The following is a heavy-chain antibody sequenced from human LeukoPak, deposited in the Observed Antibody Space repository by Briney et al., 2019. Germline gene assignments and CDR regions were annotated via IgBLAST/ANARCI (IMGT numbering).Heavy chain of an antibody. Sequence: PGGSLRLSCAASGFTFSGSGMSWVRQAPGKGLEWISSSGDSDGSTYHADSLKGRFTISRDNSKNTLYLQMNSLRAEDTAVYYCAKGGCRGTCNPLAYWGQGALVTVSP. V-gene: IGHV3-23*01. D-gene: IGHD2-15*01. J-gene: IGHJ4*02. CDR1: GFTFSGSG. CDR2: SGDSDGST. CDR3: AKGGCRGTCNPLAY.